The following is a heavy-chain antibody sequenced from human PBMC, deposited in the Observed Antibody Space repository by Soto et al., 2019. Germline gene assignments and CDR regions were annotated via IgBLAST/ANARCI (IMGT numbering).Heavy chain of an antibody. CDR1: GFTFYGYA. D-gene: IGHD6-19*01. J-gene: IGHJ6*03. CDR3: AKEGHQWLVPRDYYCYMDV. CDR2: ISWNSGSI. Sequence: GGSLRLSCAASGFTFYGYAMHWVRQAPGKGLEWVSGISWNSGSIGYADSVKGRFTISRDNAKNSLYLQMNSLRAEDTALYYCAKEGHQWLVPRDYYCYMDVWGKGTTVTVSS. V-gene: IGHV3-9*01.